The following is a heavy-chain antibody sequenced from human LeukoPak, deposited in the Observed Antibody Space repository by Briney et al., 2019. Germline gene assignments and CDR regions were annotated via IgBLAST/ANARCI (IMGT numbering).Heavy chain of an antibody. CDR2: ISSSSSTI. D-gene: IGHD5-24*01. J-gene: IGHJ4*02. CDR3: AREGGGYNNRGFDY. CDR1: GFTFNNYA. V-gene: IGHV3-48*01. Sequence: GGSLRLSCVASGFTFNNYAMNWVRQAPGKGLEWVSYISSSSSTIYYADSVKGRFTISRDNAKNSLYLQMNSLRAEDTAVYYCAREGGGYNNRGFDYWGQGTLVTVSS.